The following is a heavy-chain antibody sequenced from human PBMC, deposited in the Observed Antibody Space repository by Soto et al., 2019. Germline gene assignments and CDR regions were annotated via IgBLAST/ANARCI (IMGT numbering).Heavy chain of an antibody. V-gene: IGHV6-1*01. CDR3: ARVSNYLSSYSYGIDF. D-gene: IGHD4-4*01. Sequence: SPTLSRACAISGDSVSSNSAAWSWIRPSASRGLEWLGRTYYRSKWYNGYAVSVKSRITINPDTSKNQVSLQLHSVTPVDPAVYDRARVSNYLSSYSYGIDFWDPETLLTVS. CDR2: TYYRSKWYN. J-gene: IGHJ6*02. CDR1: GDSVSSNSAA.